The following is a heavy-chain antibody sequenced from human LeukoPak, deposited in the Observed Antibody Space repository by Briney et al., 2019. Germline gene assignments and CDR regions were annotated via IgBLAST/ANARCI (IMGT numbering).Heavy chain of an antibody. D-gene: IGHD5-24*01. CDR2: INPSGSST. Sequence: ASVKVSCKASGYTFTNYYMNWVRQAPGQGLEWMGIINPSGSSTSYAQKFQGRVTMTRDTSTSTVYMELSSLRSEDTAMYYCARGGEMATISFDYWGQGIQVTVTS. CDR3: ARGGEMATISFDY. V-gene: IGHV1-46*01. J-gene: IGHJ4*02. CDR1: GYTFTNYY.